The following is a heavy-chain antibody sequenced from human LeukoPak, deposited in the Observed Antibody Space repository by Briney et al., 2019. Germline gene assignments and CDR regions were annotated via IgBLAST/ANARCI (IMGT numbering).Heavy chain of an antibody. CDR1: GFTFGSPA. CDR3: AKGSLGSWYYFDY. V-gene: IGHV3-23*01. J-gene: IGHJ4*02. Sequence: GGSLRLSCAASGFTFGSPAMSWVRQAPGKGPEWVSTFSRSGPDTYYADSVKGRFTIFRDNSKNTLYLQMNSLRAEDTAVYYCAKGSLGSWYYFDYWGQGTLVTVSS. CDR2: FSRSGPDT. D-gene: IGHD6-13*01.